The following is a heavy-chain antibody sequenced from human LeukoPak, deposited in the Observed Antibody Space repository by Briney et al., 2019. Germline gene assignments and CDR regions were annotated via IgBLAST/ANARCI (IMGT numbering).Heavy chain of an antibody. CDR3: ASQKPDTSRILFFYGMDV. Sequence: ASVKVSCKASGYTFTSYYMHWVRQTPGQGLEWMGIINPSGGSTSYAQKFQGRDTMTRDTSTSTVYMELSSLRSEDTAVYYCASQKPDTSRILFFYGMDVWGQGTTVTVSS. D-gene: IGHD2-15*01. V-gene: IGHV1-46*01. CDR1: GYTFTSYY. CDR2: INPSGGST. J-gene: IGHJ6*02.